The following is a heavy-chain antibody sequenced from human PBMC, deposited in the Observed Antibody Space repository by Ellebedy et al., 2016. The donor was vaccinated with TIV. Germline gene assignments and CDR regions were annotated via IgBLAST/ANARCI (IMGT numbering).Heavy chain of an antibody. CDR2: IYPGDSDT. V-gene: IGHV5-51*01. CDR3: ARSPGDGVRAGFDY. D-gene: IGHD7-27*01. Sequence: GGSLRLXXKGSGYSFTSYWIGWVRQMPGKGLEWMGIIYPGDSDTRYSPSFQGQVTISADKSISTAYLQWSSLKASDTAMYYCARSPGDGVRAGFDYWGQGTLVTVSS. CDR1: GYSFTSYW. J-gene: IGHJ4*02.